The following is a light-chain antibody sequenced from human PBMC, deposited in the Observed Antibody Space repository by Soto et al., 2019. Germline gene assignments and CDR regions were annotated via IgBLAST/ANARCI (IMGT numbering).Light chain of an antibody. J-gene: IGKJ5*01. CDR1: QSVSSN. CDR2: GPS. CDR3: QQYNDWDNNWPPT. V-gene: IGKV3-15*01. Sequence: EIVMTQSPATLSVSPGERATLSCRASQSVSSNLAWYQQKPGQAPRLLINGPSTRATGIPARFSGSGSGTECTLAISCLESEDFAVYCWQQYNDWDNNWPPTFGQGTRLEIK.